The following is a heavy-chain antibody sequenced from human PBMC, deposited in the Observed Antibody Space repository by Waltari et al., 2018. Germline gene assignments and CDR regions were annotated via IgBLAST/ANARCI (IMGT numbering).Heavy chain of an antibody. CDR2: ISYDGSNK. D-gene: IGHD3-3*01. CDR1: GFIFSSYA. CDR3: ARGLARFLEWSYYGMNV. J-gene: IGHJ6*02. V-gene: IGHV3-30*01. Sequence: QVQLVESGGGVVQPGRSLRLSCAASGFIFSSYAMHWVRQAPGKGLEWVAVISYDGSNKYYADSVKGRFTISRDNSENTLYLQMNSLRAEDTAVYYCARGLARFLEWSYYGMNVWGQGTTVTVSS.